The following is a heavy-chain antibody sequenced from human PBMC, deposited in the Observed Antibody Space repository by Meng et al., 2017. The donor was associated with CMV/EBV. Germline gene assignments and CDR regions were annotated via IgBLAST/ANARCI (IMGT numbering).Heavy chain of an antibody. CDR3: ARESSYDFSHDY. Sequence: QRQLVQCGDEIKQPGASGNVACKASGYTFTRYYMRWVRQAPGQGLEWMGIINPSGGSTSYAQKFQGRVTMTRDTSTSTVYMELSSLRSEDTAVYYCARESSYDFSHDYWGQGTLVTVSS. V-gene: IGHV1-46*01. CDR1: GYTFTRYY. J-gene: IGHJ4*02. D-gene: IGHD3-3*01. CDR2: INPSGGST.